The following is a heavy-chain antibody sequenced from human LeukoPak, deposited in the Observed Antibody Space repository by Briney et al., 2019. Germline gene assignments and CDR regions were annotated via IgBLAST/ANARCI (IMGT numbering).Heavy chain of an antibody. CDR2: ISAYNGNT. J-gene: IGHJ4*02. CDR3: ARVGVGRGESSSWYFLVDY. D-gene: IGHD6-13*01. Sequence: ASVKVSCKASGYTFTSYGISWVRQAPGQGLEWMGWISAYNGNTNYAQKLQGRVAMTTDTSTSTAYMELRSLKSDDTAVYYCARVGVGRGESSSWYFLVDYWGQGTLVTVSS. V-gene: IGHV1-18*01. CDR1: GYTFTSYG.